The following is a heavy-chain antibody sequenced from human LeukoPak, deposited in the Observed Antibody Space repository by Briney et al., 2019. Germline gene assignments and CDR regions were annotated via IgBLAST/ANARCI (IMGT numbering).Heavy chain of an antibody. D-gene: IGHD3-10*01. J-gene: IGHJ5*02. Sequence: GESLRISCKASGYSSTSYWISWVRQMPGKGLEWMGRIGPSDSCTNYSPSFHGHVTISADKSISTAYLQWSSLKASDTAMYYCARLPPKVRGYDWFDPWGQGTLVTVSS. CDR1: GYSSTSYW. V-gene: IGHV5-10-1*01. CDR2: IGPSDSCT. CDR3: ARLPPKVRGYDWFDP.